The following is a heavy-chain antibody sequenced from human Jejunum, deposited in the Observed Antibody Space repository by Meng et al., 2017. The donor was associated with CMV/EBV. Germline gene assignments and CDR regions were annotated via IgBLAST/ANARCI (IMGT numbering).Heavy chain of an antibody. CDR3: ARDPDSGSFYFDY. V-gene: IGHV3-30*04. D-gene: IGHD1-26*01. CDR2: IWYDGSKQ. Sequence: ASGFTFGRHAMHWVRQAPGKGLEWVAVIWYDGSKQYYADAVKGRFTISRDNSNNTVYLQVNSLRPEDTAVYYCARDPDSGSFYFDYWGPGTLVTVSS. J-gene: IGHJ4*02. CDR1: GFTFGRHA.